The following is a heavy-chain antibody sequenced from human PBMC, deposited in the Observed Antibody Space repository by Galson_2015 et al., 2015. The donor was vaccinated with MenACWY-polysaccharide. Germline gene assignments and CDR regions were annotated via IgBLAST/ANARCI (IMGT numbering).Heavy chain of an antibody. Sequence: SLRLSCAASGFTFSTYWMTWVRQAPGKGLEWVALIWYDGGNKYYADSVKGRFTISRDNSKNTLYLQMNSLRAEDMAVYYCARAKGGAATVLDYYMDVWGKGTTVTVSS. D-gene: IGHD1-26*01. CDR2: IWYDGGNK. V-gene: IGHV3-33*08. CDR3: ARAKGGAATVLDYYMDV. CDR1: GFTFSTYW. J-gene: IGHJ6*03.